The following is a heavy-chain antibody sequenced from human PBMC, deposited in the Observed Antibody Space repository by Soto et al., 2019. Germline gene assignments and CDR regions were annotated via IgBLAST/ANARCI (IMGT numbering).Heavy chain of an antibody. J-gene: IGHJ2*01. CDR2: ISSSSSTI. CDR1: GLTFSDYY. V-gene: IGHV3-11*04. CDR3: ASSTYYYDSSGYKHYWYFDL. D-gene: IGHD3-22*01. Sequence: PGGSLRLSCAASGLTFSDYYMSWIRQAPGKGLEWVSYISSSSSTIYYADSVKGRFTISRDNAKNSLYLQMNSLRDEDTAVYYCASSTYYYDSSGYKHYWYFDLWGRGTLVTVSS.